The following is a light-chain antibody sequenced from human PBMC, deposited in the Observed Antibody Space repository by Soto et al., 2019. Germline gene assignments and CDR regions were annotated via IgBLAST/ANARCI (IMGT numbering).Light chain of an antibody. J-gene: IGKJ1*01. Sequence: DIQMTQSPSTLSASVVDRVTITCRASQSISSWLAWYQQKPGKAPKLLIYKASSLESGVPSRFSGSGSGTEFTLTISSLQPDDFATYYCQQDNSYPWTFGQGTKVEIK. V-gene: IGKV1-5*03. CDR1: QSISSW. CDR2: KAS. CDR3: QQDNSYPWT.